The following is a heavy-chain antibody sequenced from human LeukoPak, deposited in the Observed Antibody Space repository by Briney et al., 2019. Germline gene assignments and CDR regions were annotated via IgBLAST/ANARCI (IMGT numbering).Heavy chain of an antibody. J-gene: IGHJ5*02. Sequence: PSETLSLTCAVYGGSFSGYYWSWIRQPPGKGLEWIGEINHSGSTNYNPSLKSRVTISVDTSKNQFSLKLSSVTAADTAVYYCATVPYCSGGSCYRNWFDPWGQGTLVTVSS. CDR2: INHSGST. CDR3: ATVPYCSGGSCYRNWFDP. V-gene: IGHV4-34*01. CDR1: GGSFSGYY. D-gene: IGHD2-15*01.